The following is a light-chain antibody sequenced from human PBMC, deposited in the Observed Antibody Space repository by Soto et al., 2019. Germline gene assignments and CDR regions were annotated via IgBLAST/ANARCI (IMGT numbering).Light chain of an antibody. V-gene: IGKV3-20*01. J-gene: IGKJ1*01. CDR3: QQYVTSPWA. CDR1: QSVSSSF. CDR2: GAS. Sequence: EIVLTQSPGTLSLSPGERATLSCRASQSVSSSFLAWYQQKPGQAPRLLIYGASNSATGIPDRFSGSGSGTDFTLTISRLEPEDFAVYYCQQYVTSPWAFGQGTKVPIE.